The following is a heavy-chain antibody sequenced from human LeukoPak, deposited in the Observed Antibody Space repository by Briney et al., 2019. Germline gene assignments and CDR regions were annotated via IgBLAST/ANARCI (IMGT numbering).Heavy chain of an antibody. CDR3: AELGITMIGGV. CDR2: ISSSSSTI. Sequence: PGGSLRLSCAASGFTFSTYGMNWVRQAPGKGLEWVSYISSSSSTISYGDSVRGRFTISRDNAKNSLYLQMNSLRAEDTAVYYCAELGITMIGGVWGKGTTVTISS. J-gene: IGHJ6*04. CDR1: GFTFSTYG. V-gene: IGHV3-48*04. D-gene: IGHD3-10*02.